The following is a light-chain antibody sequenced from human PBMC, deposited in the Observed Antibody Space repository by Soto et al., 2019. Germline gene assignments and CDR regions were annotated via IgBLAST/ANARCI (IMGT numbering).Light chain of an antibody. CDR1: SSDVGGSNY. CDR2: DVS. CDR3: SSYTSSSLYV. V-gene: IGLV2-14*01. J-gene: IGLJ1*01. Sequence: QSALTQPASVSGSPGQSITISCTGTSSDVGGSNYVSWYQQLPGKAPKLMIYDVSDRPSGVSNRFSGSKSGNTASLTISGLQAEDEADSYCSSYTSSSLYVFGTGTKVTVL.